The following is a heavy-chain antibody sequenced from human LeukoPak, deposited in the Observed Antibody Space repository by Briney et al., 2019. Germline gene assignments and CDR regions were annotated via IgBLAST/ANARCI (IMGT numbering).Heavy chain of an antibody. CDR1: GFTFSSYW. CDR3: AREERRGFSQYFDL. CDR2: IKQDGSEK. V-gene: IGHV3-7*01. J-gene: IGHJ2*01. Sequence: GGSLRLSCAASGFTFSSYWMSWVRQAPGKGLEWVANIKQDGSEKYYVDSVKGRFTISRDNGKNSLYLQMNSLRAEDTAVYYCAREERRGFSQYFDLWGRGTLVTVSS.